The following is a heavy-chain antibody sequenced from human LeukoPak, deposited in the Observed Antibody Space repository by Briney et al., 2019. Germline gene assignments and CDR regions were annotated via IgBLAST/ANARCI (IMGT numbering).Heavy chain of an antibody. V-gene: IGHV3-7*01. CDR2: INQDGSEK. Sequence: GGSLRLSCAASGFTFSSYWMTWVRQAPGKGLEWVANINQDGSEKYYVDSVKGRFTISRDNAKNSLYLHMNSLRGEDTAVYYLARASVVSGSYFLERPYYYYYRDSWAKGPRSPSP. D-gene: IGHD3-10*01. J-gene: IGHJ6*03. CDR3: ARASVVSGSYFLERPYYYYYRDS. CDR1: GFTFSSYW.